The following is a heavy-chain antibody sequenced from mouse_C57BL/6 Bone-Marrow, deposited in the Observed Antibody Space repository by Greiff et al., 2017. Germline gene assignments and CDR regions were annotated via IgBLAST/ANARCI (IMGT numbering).Heavy chain of an antibody. J-gene: IGHJ3*01. D-gene: IGHD2-2*01. CDR3: ARLSTMVTTSAY. CDR2: ISDGGSYT. Sequence: EVQGVESGGGLVKPGGSLKLSCAASGFTFSSYAMSWVRQTPEKRLEWVATISDGGSYTYYPNNVKGRFTISRDNAKNNLYLQLSHLKSEDTAMYYCARLSTMVTTSAYWGQGTLVTVSA. V-gene: IGHV5-4*01. CDR1: GFTFSSYA.